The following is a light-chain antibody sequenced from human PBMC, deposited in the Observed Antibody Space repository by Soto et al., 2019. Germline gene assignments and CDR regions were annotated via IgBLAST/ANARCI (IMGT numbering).Light chain of an antibody. J-gene: IGLJ2*01. CDR2: DVN. Sequence: QSALTQPASVSGSPGQSITISCTGSSNDVGGYSSVSWYQHHPGKAPKLLIYDVNNRPSGISNRFSGSKSGNTASLTISGLQAEDEADYYCSSYISNITPRVVLGGGTKLTVL. CDR1: SNDVGGYSS. CDR3: SSYISNITPRVV. V-gene: IGLV2-14*03.